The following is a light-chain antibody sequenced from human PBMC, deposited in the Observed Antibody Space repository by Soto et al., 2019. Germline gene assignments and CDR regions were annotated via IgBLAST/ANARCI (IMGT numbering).Light chain of an antibody. CDR3: QLYGGSHMFS. J-gene: IGKJ2*01. Sequence: EIVLPQAPGTLYLSPGEGATLACRASESISRSYLAWYQQRPGQSPRLLIYAASSRAAGIPDRFSGSGSGADFTLTISRLEPEDFAVDYCQLYGGSHMFSFGQGTKLQIK. CDR1: ESISRSY. V-gene: IGKV3-20*01. CDR2: AAS.